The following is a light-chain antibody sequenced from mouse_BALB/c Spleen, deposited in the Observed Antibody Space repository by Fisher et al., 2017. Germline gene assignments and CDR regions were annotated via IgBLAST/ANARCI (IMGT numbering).Light chain of an antibody. CDR2: DTS. CDR1: SSVSY. Sequence: IVLTQTTAIMSASPGEKVTITCSASSSVSYMHWYQQKSGTSPKRWIYDTSKLASGVPARFSGSGSGNSYSLTISSMEGEDAATYYCQQWSSNPLTFGAGTKLELK. CDR3: QQWSSNPLT. V-gene: IGKV4-59*01. J-gene: IGKJ5*01.